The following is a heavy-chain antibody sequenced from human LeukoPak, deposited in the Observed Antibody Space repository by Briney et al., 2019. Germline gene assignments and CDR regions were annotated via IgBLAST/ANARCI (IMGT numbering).Heavy chain of an antibody. D-gene: IGHD6-13*01. V-gene: IGHV3-30-3*01. CDR1: GFTFSSYA. CDR3: ARDLAIAAAGNGMDY. CDR2: ISYDGSNK. J-gene: IGHJ4*02. Sequence: QPGGSLRFSCAASGFTFSSYAMSWVRQAPGEGLEWVAVISYDGSNKYYADSVKGRFTISRDNSKNTLYLQMNSLRAEDTAVYYCARDLAIAAAGNGMDYWGQGTLVTVSS.